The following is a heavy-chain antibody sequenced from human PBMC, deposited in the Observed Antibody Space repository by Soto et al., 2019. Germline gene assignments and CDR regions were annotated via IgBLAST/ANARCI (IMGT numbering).Heavy chain of an antibody. V-gene: IGHV3-9*01. CDR3: AKTHDSSGYYSFDY. CDR2: ISWNSGSI. CDR1: GFTFDDYA. D-gene: IGHD3-22*01. J-gene: IGHJ4*02. Sequence: EVQLVESGGGLVQPGRSLRLSCAASGFTFDDYAMHWVRQAPGKGLEWVSGISWNSGSIGYADSVKGRFTISRDNAKTSLYLQMNSLRAEDTALYYCAKTHDSSGYYSFDYWGQGTLVTVSS.